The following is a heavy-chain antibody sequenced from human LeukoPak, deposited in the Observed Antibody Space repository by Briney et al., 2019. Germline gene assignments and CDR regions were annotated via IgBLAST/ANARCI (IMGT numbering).Heavy chain of an antibody. J-gene: IGHJ4*02. Sequence: GGSLRLSCAASGFTFSSYSMNWVRRAPGKGLEWVSSISSSSSYIYYAGSVKGRFTISRDNAKNSLYLQMNSLRAEDTAVYYCARGAHGSSNRWGQGTLVTVSS. CDR2: ISSSSSYI. V-gene: IGHV3-21*01. CDR3: ARGAHGSSNR. CDR1: GFTFSSYS. D-gene: IGHD6-6*01.